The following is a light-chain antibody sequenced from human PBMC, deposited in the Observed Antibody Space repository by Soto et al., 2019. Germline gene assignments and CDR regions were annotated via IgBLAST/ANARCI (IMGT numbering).Light chain of an antibody. CDR2: GAS. J-gene: IGKJ1*01. CDR1: QSVSSSY. CDR3: QQYGSSPWT. V-gene: IGKV3-20*01. Sequence: EIVLTTSPGTLSLSPVERATLSCRASQSVSSSYLAWYQQKPGQAPRLLIYGASSRATGIPDRFSGSGSGTDFTLTISRLEPEDFAVYYCQQYGSSPWTCGQGNKVDIK.